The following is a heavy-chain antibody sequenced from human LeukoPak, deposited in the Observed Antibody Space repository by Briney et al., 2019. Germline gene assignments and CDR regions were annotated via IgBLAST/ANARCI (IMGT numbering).Heavy chain of an antibody. J-gene: IGHJ4*02. V-gene: IGHV3-23*01. D-gene: IGHD3-9*01. Sequence: PGGSLRLSCAASGFTFSNYAMSWVRQAPGKGLEWVSAIRDSGGSTYYADSVKGRFTISRDNSKNTLYLQMNSLRAEDTAVYYCAKALLRYFAWLSPFDYGGRGTLVTVSS. CDR1: GFTFSNYA. CDR3: AKALLRYFAWLSPFDY. CDR2: IRDSGGST.